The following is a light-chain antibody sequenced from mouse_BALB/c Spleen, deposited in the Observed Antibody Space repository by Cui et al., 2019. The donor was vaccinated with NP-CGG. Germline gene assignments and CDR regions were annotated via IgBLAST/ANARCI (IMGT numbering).Light chain of an antibody. J-gene: IGLJ1*01. CDR3: ALWYSNHWV. Sequence: QAFVTPESALPTSPGETVTLTCRSRTGTVTTSNYANWVQEKPDHLFTGLIGGTNNRVPGVPARFSGSLIGEKAALTITGAQTEDEAIYFCALWYSNHWVFGGGTKLTVL. V-gene: IGLV1*01. CDR1: TGTVTTSNY. CDR2: GTN.